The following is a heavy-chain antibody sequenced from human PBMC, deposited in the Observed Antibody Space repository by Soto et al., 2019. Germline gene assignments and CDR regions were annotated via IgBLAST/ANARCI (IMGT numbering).Heavy chain of an antibody. CDR2: IFPLLAMV. D-gene: IGHD2-8*02. J-gene: IGHJ4*02. Sequence: QVHLVQSGAEMKKPGSSVKVSCKVSGGDLTHSGISWVRQAPGQGLEWMGGIFPLLAMVDYSQKFHGRVGITADEPTNTAHMDVGSRTPDDVAGSCCAKEHGTGFKTWGQG. CDR3: AKEHGTGFKT. CDR1: GGDLTHSG. V-gene: IGHV1-69*04.